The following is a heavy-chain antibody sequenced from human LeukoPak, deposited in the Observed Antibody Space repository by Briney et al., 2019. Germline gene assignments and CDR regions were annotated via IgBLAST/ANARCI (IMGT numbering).Heavy chain of an antibody. CDR2: VYHTGST. V-gene: IGHV4-38-2*02. CDR1: GYSISNGFY. Sequence: PSETLSLTCTVSGYSISNGFYWAWIRQPPGKGLEWIGSVYHTGSTYSNPSPKSRVTISVDTSKNQFSLSLTSVTAADTAVYYCARVAGVEVAPATSYWGQGTLVTVSS. J-gene: IGHJ4*02. CDR3: ARVAGVEVAPATSY. D-gene: IGHD2-15*01.